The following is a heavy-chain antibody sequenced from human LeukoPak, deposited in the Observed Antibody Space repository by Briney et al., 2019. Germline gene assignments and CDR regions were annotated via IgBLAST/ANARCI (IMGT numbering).Heavy chain of an antibody. Sequence: GGSLRLSCAASGFTFSSAWMSWVRQAPGKGLEWVGRIKSKTDGGTTDYAAPVKGRFTISRDDSKNTLYLQMNSLKTEDTAVYYCTTAFYCSGGSCRGRYYYGMDVWGQGTTVTVSS. J-gene: IGHJ6*02. CDR3: TTAFYCSGGSCRGRYYYGMDV. CDR1: GFTFSSAW. D-gene: IGHD2-15*01. V-gene: IGHV3-15*01. CDR2: IKSKTDGGTT.